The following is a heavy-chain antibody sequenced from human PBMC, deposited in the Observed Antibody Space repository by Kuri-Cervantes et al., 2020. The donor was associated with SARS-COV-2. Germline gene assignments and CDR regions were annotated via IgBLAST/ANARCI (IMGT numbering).Heavy chain of an antibody. V-gene: IGHV4-39*07. Sequence: SETLSLTCTVSGGSISSSSYYWGWIRQPPGKGLEWIGSIYHSGSTYYNPSLKSRVTISVDTSKNQFSLKLSSVTAADTAVYYCAKVETANLDYWGQGTLVTVSS. D-gene: IGHD3-3*01. CDR2: IYHSGST. CDR1: GGSISSSSYY. CDR3: AKVETANLDY. J-gene: IGHJ4*02.